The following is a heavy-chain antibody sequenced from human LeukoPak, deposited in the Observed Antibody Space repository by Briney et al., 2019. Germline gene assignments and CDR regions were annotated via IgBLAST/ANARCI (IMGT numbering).Heavy chain of an antibody. J-gene: IGHJ4*02. CDR3: ARAEGYCGSDCYSPFGD. D-gene: IGHD2-21*02. CDR1: GFRFGGYA. CDR2: IDRSGAGT. Sequence: PGGSLRLSCAASGFRFGGYAMSWVRQAPGKGLEWVSGIDRSGAGTGYTDSVKGRFTISRDNAKNTLYLQMNSLRAEDTAVYYCARAEGYCGSDCYSPFGDWGQGTLVTVSS. V-gene: IGHV3-20*04.